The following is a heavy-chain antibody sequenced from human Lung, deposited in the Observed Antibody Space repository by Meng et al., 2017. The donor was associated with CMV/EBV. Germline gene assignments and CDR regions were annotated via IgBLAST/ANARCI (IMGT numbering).Heavy chain of an antibody. CDR1: GFTFTTYA. CDR2: ISYDGSNK. J-gene: IGHJ6*02. V-gene: IGHV3-30*04. Sequence: SLKISXAASGFTFTTYAMHWVRQAPGKGLEWVAVISYDGSNKYYADSVKGRFTISRDNSKNTLYLQMNSLRTVDTAVYSCARGEQLWLPLDVWGQGTTVTVSS. CDR3: ARGEQLWLPLDV. D-gene: IGHD5-18*01.